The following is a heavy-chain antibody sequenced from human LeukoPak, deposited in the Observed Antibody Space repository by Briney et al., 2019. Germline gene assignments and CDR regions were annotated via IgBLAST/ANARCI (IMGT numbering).Heavy chain of an antibody. Sequence: SETLSLTCTVSGGSISSGGYYWSWLRQPPGKGLEWIVYIYYSGRTYYNPSLKGRGTLTVDTAKNQFSLKLSSVTAGDTDVYYCARGYSSSWYYFDYWGQGTLVTVSS. V-gene: IGHV4-31*03. CDR1: GGSISSGGYY. CDR3: ARGYSSSWYYFDY. CDR2: IYYSGRT. J-gene: IGHJ4*02. D-gene: IGHD6-13*01.